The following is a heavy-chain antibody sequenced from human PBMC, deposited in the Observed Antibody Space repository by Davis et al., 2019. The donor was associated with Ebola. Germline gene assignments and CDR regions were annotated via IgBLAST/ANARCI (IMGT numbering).Heavy chain of an antibody. V-gene: IGHV1-2*06. CDR1: GYTFTGYY. D-gene: IGHD6-19*01. CDR3: ARDKIGWGGSGWSPDY. Sequence: AASVKVSCKASGYTFTGYYMHWVRQAPGQGLEWVGRIHPNSGGTNYAQKFQGRVTMTRDTSISTAYMELSRLRSDDTAVYYCARDKIGWGGSGWSPDYWGQGTLVTVSS. J-gene: IGHJ4*02. CDR2: IHPNSGGT.